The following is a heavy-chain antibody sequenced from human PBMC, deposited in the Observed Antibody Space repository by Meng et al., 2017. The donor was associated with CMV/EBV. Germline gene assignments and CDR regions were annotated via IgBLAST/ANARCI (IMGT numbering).Heavy chain of an antibody. J-gene: IGHJ6*02. D-gene: IGHD1-1*01. CDR1: GYTFTGYY. CDR3: ARRYNWNDGSWGIVVGEDWTPTNYYYYGMDV. V-gene: IGHV1-2*02. CDR2: INPNSGGT. Sequence: ASVKVSCKASGYTFTGYYMHWVRQAPGQGLEWMGWINPNSGGTNYAQKFQGRVTMTRDTSISTAYMELSSLRAEDTAVYYCARRYNWNDGSWGIVVGEDWTPTNYYYYGMDVWGQGTTVTVSS.